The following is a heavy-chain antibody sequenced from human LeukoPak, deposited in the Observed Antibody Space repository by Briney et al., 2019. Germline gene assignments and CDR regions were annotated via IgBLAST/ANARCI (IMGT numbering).Heavy chain of an antibody. CDR3: ARSGYYYDSSGTPRSMDV. V-gene: IGHV4-39*07. D-gene: IGHD3-22*01. Sequence: KTSETLSLTCTVSGGSISSSSYYWGWIRQPPGKGLEWIGSIYYSGSTYYNPSLKSRVTISVDTSKNQFSLKLSSVTAADTAVYYCARSGYYYDSSGTPRSMDVWGQGTTVTVSS. CDR1: GGSISSSSYY. CDR2: IYYSGST. J-gene: IGHJ6*02.